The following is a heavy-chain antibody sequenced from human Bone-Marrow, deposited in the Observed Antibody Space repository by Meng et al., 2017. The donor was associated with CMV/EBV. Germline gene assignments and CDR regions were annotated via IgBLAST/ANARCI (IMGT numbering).Heavy chain of an antibody. J-gene: IGHJ3*02. V-gene: IGHV3-15*01. CDR3: TKLSPNDAFDI. CDR1: GFTFNNAW. D-gene: IGHD3-16*02. Sequence: AASGFTFNNAWMSWVRQAPGKGLEWVGRIKSKTGGGTTDYAAPVKGRFTISRDDSKNTLYLQMNSLKTEDTAVYYCTKLSPNDAFDIWGQGTMVTVSS. CDR2: IKSKTGGGTT.